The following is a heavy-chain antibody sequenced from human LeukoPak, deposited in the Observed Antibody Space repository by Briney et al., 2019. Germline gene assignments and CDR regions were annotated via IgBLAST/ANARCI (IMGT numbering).Heavy chain of an antibody. Sequence: GASVKVSCKASGYTFTSYGISWVRQAPGQGLEWMGWISAYNGNTNYAQKFQGRVTITRDTSASTAYMELSSLRSEDTAVYYCASDRYSSSWLLYYWGQGTLVTVSS. CDR1: GYTFTSYG. J-gene: IGHJ4*02. D-gene: IGHD6-13*01. CDR3: ASDRYSSSWLLYY. CDR2: ISAYNGNT. V-gene: IGHV1-18*01.